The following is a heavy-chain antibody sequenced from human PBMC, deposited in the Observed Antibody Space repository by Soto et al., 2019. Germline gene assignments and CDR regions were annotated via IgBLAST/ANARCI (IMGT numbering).Heavy chain of an antibody. V-gene: IGHV3-23*01. J-gene: IGHJ4*02. CDR2: VIGNGGST. D-gene: IGHD6-19*01. Sequence: GGSLRLSCAASGFTFSNYAMSWVRQAPGKGPEWVSTVIGNGGSTFYADSVKGRFTISRDNSKNTLYFQMNSLRAEDTAVYYCAKRVSSALYYFDSWGQGTLVTVSS. CDR3: AKRVSSALYYFDS. CDR1: GFTFSNYA.